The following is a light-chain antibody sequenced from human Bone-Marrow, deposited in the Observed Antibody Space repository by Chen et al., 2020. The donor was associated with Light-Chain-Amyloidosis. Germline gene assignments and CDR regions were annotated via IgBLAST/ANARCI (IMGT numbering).Light chain of an antibody. CDR1: QTFSSNY. CDR3: QQYGTSPLT. Sequence: EIVLTQSPGTLSLSPGEAANLSCRASQTFSSNYLTWYQQKFCQAPSLLIYGSSSRSTGIPDRVTGSGSGTDFTLTINRLEPEDFAMYYCQQYGTSPLTFGGGTKVEIK. J-gene: IGKJ4*01. V-gene: IGKV3-20*01. CDR2: GSS.